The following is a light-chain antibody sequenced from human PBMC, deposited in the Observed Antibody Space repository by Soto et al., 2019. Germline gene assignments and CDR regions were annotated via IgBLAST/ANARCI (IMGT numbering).Light chain of an antibody. CDR2: AAS. CDR3: LQEYNYPWT. Sequence: DIQMTQSPSSLSASVGDRVSISCRASQSISSYLNGYQQKPGKTPKLLIYAASSLQSGVPSRFSGSGSGTDFTPIISSLQPEDGVAYYCLQEYNYPWTFGQGTKVDIK. CDR1: QSISSY. J-gene: IGKJ1*01. V-gene: IGKV1-39*01.